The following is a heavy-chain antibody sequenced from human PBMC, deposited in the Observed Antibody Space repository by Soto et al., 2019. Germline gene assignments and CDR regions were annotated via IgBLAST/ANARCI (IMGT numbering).Heavy chain of an antibody. V-gene: IGHV1-18*01. D-gene: IGHD6-19*01. J-gene: IGHJ4*02. CDR3: ARTASWGIAVAGTGLIDY. Sequence: GASVKVSCKASGYTFTSYGISWVRQAPGQGLEWMGWISAYNGNTNYAQKLQGRVTMTTDTSTSTAYMELRSLRSDDTAVYYCARTASWGIAVAGTGLIDYWGQGTLVTV. CDR1: GYTFTSYG. CDR2: ISAYNGNT.